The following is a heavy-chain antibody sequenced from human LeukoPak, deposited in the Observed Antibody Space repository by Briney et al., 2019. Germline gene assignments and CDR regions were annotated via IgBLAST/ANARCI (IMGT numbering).Heavy chain of an antibody. Sequence: GGSLRLSCVASGFTFSNYWMTWVRQAPGRGLEWVANIKQDGSEKYYVDSERGRFTISRDNAKNSLYLQVISLRAEDTAVYYCAREISSWYRTEGRFDPWGQGTLVTVSS. CDR1: GFTFSNYW. CDR3: AREISSWYRTEGRFDP. J-gene: IGHJ5*02. CDR2: IKQDGSEK. V-gene: IGHV3-7*01. D-gene: IGHD6-13*01.